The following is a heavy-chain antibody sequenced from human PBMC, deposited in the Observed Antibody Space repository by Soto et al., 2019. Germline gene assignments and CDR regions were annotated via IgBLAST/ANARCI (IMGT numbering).Heavy chain of an antibody. J-gene: IGHJ4*02. CDR1: GYTFTSYA. CDR2: INAGNGNT. V-gene: IGHV1-3*01. D-gene: IGHD6-19*01. Sequence: QVQLVQSGAEVKKPGASVKVSCKASGYTFTSYAMHWVRQAPGQRLEWMGWINAGNGNTKYSQKFQGRVTITRDTSASTAYMELISLRSEDTAVYYCARDKIAVADYWGQGTLVTVSS. CDR3: ARDKIAVADY.